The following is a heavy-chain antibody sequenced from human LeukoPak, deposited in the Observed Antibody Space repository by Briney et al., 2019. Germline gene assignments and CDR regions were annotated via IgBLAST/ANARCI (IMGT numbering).Heavy chain of an antibody. D-gene: IGHD6-6*01. Sequence: GGSLRLSCAASGFTLSPYTMHGFRQPPGKGLEGVSYINTGSTTIYYADSEKGRFTISRDNAKNSLYLQMNSLRAEDTAVYYCARDSSACAFDVWGQGTMVTVSS. CDR1: GFTLSPYT. CDR3: ARDSSACAFDV. J-gene: IGHJ3*01. V-gene: IGHV3-48*01. CDR2: INTGSTTI.